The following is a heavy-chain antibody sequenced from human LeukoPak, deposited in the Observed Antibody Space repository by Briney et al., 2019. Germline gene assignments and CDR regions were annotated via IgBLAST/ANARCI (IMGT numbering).Heavy chain of an antibody. CDR2: VIPIFGTA. CDR1: GSSFSSYA. Sequence: SVKLSCKGSGSSFSSYAISWVRQGPGQGLEWMGGVIPIFGTANYAQKFHGRVTITAGQSTSTAYMELSSLRSEDTAVYYCARGGDDILTGQPQLDVWGQGTTVTVSS. CDR3: ARGGDDILTGQPQLDV. V-gene: IGHV1-69*13. J-gene: IGHJ6*02. D-gene: IGHD3-9*01.